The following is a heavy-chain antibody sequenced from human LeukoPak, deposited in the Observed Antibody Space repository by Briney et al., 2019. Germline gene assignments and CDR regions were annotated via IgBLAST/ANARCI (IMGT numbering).Heavy chain of an antibody. D-gene: IGHD6-19*01. J-gene: IGHJ4*02. CDR2: IYHSGTT. Sequence: SETLSLTCAVYGGSFSGYYWGWIRQPPGKGLEWIASIYHSGTTYYNPSLKSRVTISVDTSKNQFSLKLSSVTAADMAVYYCARDIGIVVTIDYWGQGTLVTVSS. V-gene: IGHV4-38-2*02. CDR1: GGSFSGYY. CDR3: ARDIGIVVTIDY.